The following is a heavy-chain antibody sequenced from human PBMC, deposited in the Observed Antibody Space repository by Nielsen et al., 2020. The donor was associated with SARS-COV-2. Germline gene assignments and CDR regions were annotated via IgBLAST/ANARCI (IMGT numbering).Heavy chain of an antibody. CDR2: IYYSGST. CDR3: ARAVTPTTFDI. J-gene: IGHJ3*02. V-gene: IGHV4-59*01. Sequence: WIRQPPGKGLEWIGYIYYSGSTNYNPFLKSRVTISVDTSKNQFSLKLSSVTAADTAVYYCARAVTPTTFDIWGQGTMVTV. D-gene: IGHD4-23*01.